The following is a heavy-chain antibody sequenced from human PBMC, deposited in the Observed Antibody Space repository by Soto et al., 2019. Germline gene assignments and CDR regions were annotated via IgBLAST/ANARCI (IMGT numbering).Heavy chain of an antibody. CDR2: IKSKTDGGTT. CDR3: TSGYYYESSAYYY. D-gene: IGHD3-22*01. Sequence: PGGSLRLSCAASGFTFSSYWMSWVRQAPGKGLEWVGRIKSKTDGGTTDYAAPVKGRFTISRDDSKNTLYLQMNSLKTEDTAVYYCTSGYYYESSAYYYWGHGTLVTVSS. V-gene: IGHV3-15*01. J-gene: IGHJ4*01. CDR1: GFTFSSYW.